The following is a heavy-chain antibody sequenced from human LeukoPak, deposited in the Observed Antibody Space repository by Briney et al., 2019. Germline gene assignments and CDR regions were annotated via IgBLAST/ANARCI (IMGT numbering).Heavy chain of an antibody. CDR3: ARVRSGYPFDY. V-gene: IGHV1-2*02. Sequence: ASVKVSCKASGYTFTSYAMNWVRQAPGQGLEWMGWINPNSGGTNYAQKFQGRVTMTRDTSISTVYMELSSLKSDDTAVYYCARVRSGYPFDYWGQGTLVTVSS. CDR1: GYTFTSYA. D-gene: IGHD6-13*01. J-gene: IGHJ4*02. CDR2: INPNSGGT.